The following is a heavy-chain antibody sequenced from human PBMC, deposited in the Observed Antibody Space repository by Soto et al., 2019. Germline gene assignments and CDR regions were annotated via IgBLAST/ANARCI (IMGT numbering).Heavy chain of an antibody. CDR2: ISTSGSTI. D-gene: IGHD6-13*01. J-gene: IGHJ4*02. Sequence: AVGPLRLSCAASGFTFSRYEMNWVRQAPGKGLEWISYISTSGSTIYYADSVKGRFTISRDNAKNSLYLQMNSLRAEDTAVYYCARELAAAGSFDYWGQGTLVTVS. CDR1: GFTFSRYE. CDR3: ARELAAAGSFDY. V-gene: IGHV3-48*03.